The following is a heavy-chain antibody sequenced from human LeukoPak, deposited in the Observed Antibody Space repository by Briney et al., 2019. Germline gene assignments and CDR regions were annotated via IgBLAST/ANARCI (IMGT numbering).Heavy chain of an antibody. J-gene: IGHJ5*02. CDR2: ISAYNGNT. D-gene: IGHD5-18*01. CDR3: ARDLGGYSYGRLPYNWFDP. Sequence: ASVKVSCKASGYTFTGYYMHWVRQAPGQGLEWMGWISAYNGNTNYAQKLLGRVTMTTDTSTSAAYMELRSLRSDDTAVYYCARDLGGYSYGRLPYNWFDPWGQGTLVTVSS. CDR1: GYTFTGYY. V-gene: IGHV1-18*04.